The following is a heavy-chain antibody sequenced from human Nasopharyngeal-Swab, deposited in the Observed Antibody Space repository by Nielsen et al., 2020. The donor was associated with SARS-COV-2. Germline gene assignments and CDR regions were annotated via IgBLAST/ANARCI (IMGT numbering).Heavy chain of an antibody. CDR3: ARSVGSFYGQGAFDI. Sequence: GGSLRLSCTTSGFTFDAYAMSWFRQAPGKGLEWVGFIRSKIYSGDPDYAASVKGRFTISRDGAESIAFLQMNSLETEDTGVYYCARSVGSFYGQGAFDIWGQGTMVTVSS. CDR2: IRSKIYSGDP. CDR1: GFTFDAYA. D-gene: IGHD1-26*01. V-gene: IGHV3-49*01. J-gene: IGHJ3*02.